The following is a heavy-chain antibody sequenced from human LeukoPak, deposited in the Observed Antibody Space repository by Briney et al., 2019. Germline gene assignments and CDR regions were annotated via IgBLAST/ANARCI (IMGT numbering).Heavy chain of an antibody. J-gene: IGHJ6*03. Sequence: PGGSLRLSCTASGFTFGDYAMSWVRQAPGKGLEWVSFIRGKDYGGTTEYAASVKGRFTISRDASKSIAYLQMNSLKTEDTAVYYCTRVLYYYGSGKGYYYMDVWGKGTTVTISS. D-gene: IGHD3-10*01. V-gene: IGHV3-49*04. CDR2: IRGKDYGGTT. CDR3: TRVLYYYGSGKGYYYMDV. CDR1: GFTFGDYA.